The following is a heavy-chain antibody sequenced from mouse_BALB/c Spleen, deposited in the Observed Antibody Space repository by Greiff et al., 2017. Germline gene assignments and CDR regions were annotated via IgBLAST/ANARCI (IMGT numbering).Heavy chain of an antibody. J-gene: IGHJ2*01. V-gene: IGHV8-12*01. CDR2: IYWDDDK. CDR3: ARIYDYDFYYFDY. Sequence: QVTLKVSGPGILQPSQTLSLTCSFSGFSLSTSGMGVSWIRQPSGKGLEWLAHIYWDDDKRYNPSLKSRLTISKDTSSNQVFLKITSVDTADTATYYCARIYDYDFYYFDYWGQGTTLTVSS. CDR1: GFSLSTSGMG. D-gene: IGHD2-4*01.